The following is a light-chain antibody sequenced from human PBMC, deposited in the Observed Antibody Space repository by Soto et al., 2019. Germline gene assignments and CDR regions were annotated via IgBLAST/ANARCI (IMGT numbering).Light chain of an antibody. Sequence: QSVLTQPPSASGSPGQSVTISCTGTSSDVGGYDFVSWYQQHPGKAPKLMIYDVNKRPSGVPDRFSGPKSGNTASLTVSGLQAEDEADYYCSSYAGSNKNVFGTGTKVTVL. CDR1: SSDVGGYDF. CDR3: SSYAGSNKNV. V-gene: IGLV2-8*01. CDR2: DVN. J-gene: IGLJ1*01.